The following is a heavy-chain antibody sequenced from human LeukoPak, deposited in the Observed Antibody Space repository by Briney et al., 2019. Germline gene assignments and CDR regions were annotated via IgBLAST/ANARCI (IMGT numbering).Heavy chain of an antibody. D-gene: IGHD1-14*01. CDR3: ARAPEYGLYYFDY. Sequence: SETLSLTCTVSGGSISSYYWSWIRQPPGKGLEWIGYIYYSGSTNYNPSLKSRVTISVDTSKNQFSLRLSSVTAADTAVYYCARAPEYGLYYFDYWGQGTLVTVSS. CDR2: IYYSGST. CDR1: GGSISSYY. V-gene: IGHV4-59*01. J-gene: IGHJ4*02.